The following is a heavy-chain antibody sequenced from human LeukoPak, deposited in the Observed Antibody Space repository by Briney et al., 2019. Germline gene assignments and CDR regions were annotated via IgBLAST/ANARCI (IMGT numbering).Heavy chain of an antibody. J-gene: IGHJ3*02. CDR2: IYYSGST. Sequence: ETLSLTCTVSGGSISSSSYYWAWIRQPPGKGLEWIGSIYYSGSTYYNPSLKSRVTISVDTSKNQFSLKLSSVTAAETAVYYCARDGLYAFDIWGQGTMVTVSS. CDR3: ARDGLYAFDI. D-gene: IGHD3-22*01. CDR1: GGSISSSSYY. V-gene: IGHV4-39*07.